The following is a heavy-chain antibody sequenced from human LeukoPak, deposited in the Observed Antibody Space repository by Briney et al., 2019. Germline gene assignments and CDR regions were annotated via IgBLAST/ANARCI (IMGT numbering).Heavy chain of an antibody. D-gene: IGHD6-13*01. J-gene: IGHJ4*02. CDR2: IYSGGST. CDR3: AGGSSSWFLSFDY. Sequence: GGSLRLSCAASEFSVGSNYMTWVRQAPGKGLEWVSLIYSGGSTYYADSVKGRFTISRDNSKNTLYLQMNSLRAEDTAVYYCAGGSSSWFLSFDYWGQGTLVTVSS. CDR1: EFSVGSNY. V-gene: IGHV3-66*01.